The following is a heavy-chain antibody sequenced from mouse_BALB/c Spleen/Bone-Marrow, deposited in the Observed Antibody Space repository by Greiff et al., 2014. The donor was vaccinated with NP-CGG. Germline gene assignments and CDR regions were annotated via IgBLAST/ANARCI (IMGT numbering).Heavy chain of an antibody. Sequence: VQLKESGGDLVKPGGSLKLSCAASGFTFSSYGMSWGRQTPDKRLEWVASISSGGSNTYYPDSVKGRFTISRDNAKNTLYLQLSSLKSEDTAMYYCASHKRYYAMDYWGQGTSVTVSS. J-gene: IGHJ4*01. CDR3: ASHKRYYAMDY. CDR1: GFTFSSYG. CDR2: ISSGGSNT. V-gene: IGHV5-6*01.